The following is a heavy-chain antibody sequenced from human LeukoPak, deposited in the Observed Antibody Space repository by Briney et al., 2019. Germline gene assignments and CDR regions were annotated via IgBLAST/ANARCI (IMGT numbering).Heavy chain of an antibody. J-gene: IGHJ5*02. D-gene: IGHD6-19*01. CDR3: ARAASGIAVAGNLGWFDP. V-gene: IGHV4-59*01. CDR1: GGSISSYY. Sequence: SETLSLTCTASGGSISSYYWSWIRQPPGKGLEWIGYIYYSGSTNYNPSLKSRVTISVDTSKNQFSLKLSSVTAADTAVYYCARAASGIAVAGNLGWFDPWGQGTLVTVSS. CDR2: IYYSGST.